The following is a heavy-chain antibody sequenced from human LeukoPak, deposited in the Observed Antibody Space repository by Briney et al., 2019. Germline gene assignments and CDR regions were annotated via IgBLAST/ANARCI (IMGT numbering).Heavy chain of an antibody. J-gene: IGHJ3*02. CDR1: GYTFTTYG. CDR2: ISGYNGNT. V-gene: IGHV1-18*01. Sequence: ASVKVSCKASGYTFTTYGISWVRQAPGQGLEWMGWISGYNGNTNYAQKLQGRVTMTTDTSTSTAYMELRSLRSDDTAVYYCARDTVEMATNDGFDIWGQGTMVTVSS. CDR3: ARDTVEMATNDGFDI. D-gene: IGHD5-24*01.